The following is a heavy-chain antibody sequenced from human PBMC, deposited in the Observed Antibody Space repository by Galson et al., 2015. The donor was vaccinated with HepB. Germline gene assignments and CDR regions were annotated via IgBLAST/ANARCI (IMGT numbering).Heavy chain of an antibody. J-gene: IGHJ3*02. CDR3: ARADYGDYLGAFDI. Sequence: SLRLSCAASGFTFSSYEMNWVRQAPGKGLEWVSYISSSGSTIYYADSVKGRFTISRDNAKNSLYLQMNSLRAEDTAVYYCARADYGDYLGAFDIWGQGTMVTVSS. V-gene: IGHV3-48*03. CDR1: GFTFSSYE. CDR2: ISSSGSTI. D-gene: IGHD4-17*01.